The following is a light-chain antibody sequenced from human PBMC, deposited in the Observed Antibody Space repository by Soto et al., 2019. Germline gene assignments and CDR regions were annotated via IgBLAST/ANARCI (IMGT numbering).Light chain of an antibody. V-gene: IGKV3-15*01. CDR2: GAS. CDR1: QSVSTN. J-gene: IGKJ2*01. CDR3: QQYNNWPYT. Sequence: DIVMTQSPATLSVSPGERATLSCRASQSVSTNLAWYQQKPGQAPRLLIYGASTRATGIPARLSGRGSGTEFTLTISSLQSEDFAVYYCQQYNNWPYTFAQGTKLEIK.